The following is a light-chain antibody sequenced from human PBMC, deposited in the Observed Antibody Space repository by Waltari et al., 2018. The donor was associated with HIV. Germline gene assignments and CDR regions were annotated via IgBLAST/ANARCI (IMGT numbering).Light chain of an antibody. Sequence: EIVLTQSPGTLSLSPGERATLSCRASQSVSSSYLAWYQQKPGQAPRLLIYGASTRATGIPDRISGSGSGTDFTLTITRLEPEDFAVYYCQQYRSSPLTFGQGTKLEIK. CDR1: QSVSSSY. CDR3: QQYRSSPLT. CDR2: GAS. J-gene: IGKJ2*01. V-gene: IGKV3-20*01.